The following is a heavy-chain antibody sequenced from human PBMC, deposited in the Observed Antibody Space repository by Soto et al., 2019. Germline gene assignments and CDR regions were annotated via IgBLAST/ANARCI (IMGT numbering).Heavy chain of an antibody. D-gene: IGHD2-15*01. J-gene: IGHJ4*02. CDR2: MNSDGSIT. V-gene: IGHV3-74*01. CDR3: VTGWSDY. Sequence: PGGSRRLACLVSEFTFSSFWMHWVRQGPGKGLVWVSRMNSDGSITNYANSVKGRFTTTRDNAKNLLYLQMNSLSAEDTALYYCVTGWSDYWGQGTLVTVSS. CDR1: EFTFSSFW.